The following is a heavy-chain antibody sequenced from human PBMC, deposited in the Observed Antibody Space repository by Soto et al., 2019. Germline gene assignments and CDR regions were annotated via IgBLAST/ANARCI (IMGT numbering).Heavy chain of an antibody. J-gene: IGHJ6*02. CDR1: GFTLSNYA. D-gene: IGHD2-15*01. V-gene: IGHV3-48*02. CDR2: ISSDSRYI. Sequence: GGSLRLSCATSGFTLSNYAVNWVRQAPGKGLEWVSYISSDSRYIYHGDSVKGRFTISRDNARNSVYLQMNSLRDEDTAVYYCARIKLVDFFFINVDVYDMDVWGQGTPVTVSS. CDR3: ARIKLVDFFFINVDVYDMDV.